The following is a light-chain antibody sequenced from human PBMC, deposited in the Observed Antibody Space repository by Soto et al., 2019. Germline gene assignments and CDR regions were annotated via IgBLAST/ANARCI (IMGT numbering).Light chain of an antibody. CDR1: QSVSTSY. J-gene: IGKJ1*01. CDR3: QQDGSSPPWT. Sequence: EIVLTQSPGTLSLSPGERATLSCRASQSVSTSYLAWYQQKPGQAPRLLIYGASSRATGIPDRFSGSGSGTDFTLTIRRLEAEDFSVYYCQQDGSSPPWTFGQGTKVEIK. V-gene: IGKV3-20*01. CDR2: GAS.